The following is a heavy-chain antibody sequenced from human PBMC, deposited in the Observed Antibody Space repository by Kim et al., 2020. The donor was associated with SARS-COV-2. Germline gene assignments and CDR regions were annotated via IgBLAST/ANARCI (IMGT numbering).Heavy chain of an antibody. Sequence: SETLSLTCAVSGGSISSSNWWSWVRQPPGKGLEWIGEIYHSGSTNYNPSLKSRVTISVDKSKNQFSLKLSSVTAADTAVYYCARVTDDFWSGYPDMNGMDVWGQGTTVTVSS. CDR2: IYHSGST. D-gene: IGHD3-3*01. CDR3: ARVTDDFWSGYPDMNGMDV. V-gene: IGHV4-4*02. CDR1: GGSISSSNW. J-gene: IGHJ6*02.